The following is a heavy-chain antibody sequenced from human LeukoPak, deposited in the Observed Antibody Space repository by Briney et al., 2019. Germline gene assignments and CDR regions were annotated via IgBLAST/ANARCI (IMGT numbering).Heavy chain of an antibody. D-gene: IGHD4-23*01. CDR3: ARGMTTVVTPSYYYYYMDV. J-gene: IGHJ6*03. CDR2: IIPIFGTA. Sequence: SVKVSCKASGRTFSSYAISWVRQAPGQGLEWMVGIIPIFGTANYAQKFQGRVTITADESTSTAYMELSSLRSEDTAVYYCARGMTTVVTPSYYYYYMDVWGKGTTVTVSS. V-gene: IGHV1-69*13. CDR1: GRTFSSYA.